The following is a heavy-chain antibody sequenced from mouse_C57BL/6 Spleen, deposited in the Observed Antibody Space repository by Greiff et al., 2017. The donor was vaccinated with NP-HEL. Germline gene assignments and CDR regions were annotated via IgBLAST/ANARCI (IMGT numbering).Heavy chain of an antibody. CDR2: IYPGDGDT. V-gene: IGHV1-80*01. D-gene: IGHD1-1*01. CDR1: GYAFSSYW. Sequence: QVQLQQSGAELVKPGASVKISCKASGYAFSSYWMNWVKQRPGKGLEWIGQIYPGDGDTNYNGKFKGKATLTADKSSSTAYMQLSSLTSEDSAVYFCARNDYGSSYDAMDYWGQGTSVTVSS. J-gene: IGHJ4*01. CDR3: ARNDYGSSYDAMDY.